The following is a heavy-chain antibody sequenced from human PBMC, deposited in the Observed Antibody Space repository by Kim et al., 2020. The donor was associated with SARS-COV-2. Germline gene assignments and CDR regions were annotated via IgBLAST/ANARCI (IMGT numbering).Heavy chain of an antibody. CDR2: IIPIFGTA. CDR3: ARTAWATTPPWGSYGYGKGYYYYGMDV. Sequence: SVKVSCKASGGTFSSYAISWVRQAPGQGLEWMGGIIPIFGTANYAQKFQGRVTITADESTSTAYMELSSLRSEDTAVYYCARTAWATTPPWGSYGYGKGYYYYGMDVWGQGTTVTVSS. D-gene: IGHD5-18*01. J-gene: IGHJ6*02. CDR1: GGTFSSYA. V-gene: IGHV1-69*13.